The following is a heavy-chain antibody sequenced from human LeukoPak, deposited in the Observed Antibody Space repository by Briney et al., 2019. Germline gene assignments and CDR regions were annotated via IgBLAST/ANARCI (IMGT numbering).Heavy chain of an antibody. CDR1: GYSISSGFY. J-gene: IGHJ6*03. Sequence: PSETLSLTCVVSGYSISSGFYWGWIRQPPGKGLEWIGSVYQSESTDYNPVLKSRVTILVVTSKNHFSLNLRSVTAADTAVYYCARVYGGYYYYMDVWGKGTTVTVSS. V-gene: IGHV4-38-2*01. CDR2: VYQSEST. D-gene: IGHD5/OR15-5a*01. CDR3: ARVYGGYYYYMDV.